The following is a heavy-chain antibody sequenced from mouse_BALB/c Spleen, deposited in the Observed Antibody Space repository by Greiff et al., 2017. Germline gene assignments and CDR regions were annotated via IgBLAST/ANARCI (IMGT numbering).Heavy chain of an antibody. CDR3: ARAMAPPYYFDY. Sequence: QVQLKESGAELVRPGSSVKISCKASGYAFSSYWMNWVKQRPGQGLEWIGQIYPGDGGTNYNGKFKGKATLTADKSSSTAYMQLSSLTSEDSAVYFCARAMAPPYYFDYWGQGTTLTVSS. V-gene: IGHV1-80*01. D-gene: IGHD2-3*01. CDR2: IYPGDGGT. J-gene: IGHJ2*01. CDR1: GYAFSSYW.